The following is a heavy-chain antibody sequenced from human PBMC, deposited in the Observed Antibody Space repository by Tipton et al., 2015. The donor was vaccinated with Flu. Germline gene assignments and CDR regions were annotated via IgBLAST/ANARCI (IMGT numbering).Heavy chain of an antibody. CDR2: ISGSADSI. V-gene: IGHV3-23*01. J-gene: IGHJ4*02. CDR3: AKSMFYYDRSGRQLFDY. CDR1: GFSFGSYA. D-gene: IGHD3-22*01. Sequence: SLRLSCAASGFSFGSYAMSWVRQAPGKGLEWVSGISGSADSIYQADSVKGRFTISRDNSKNMLYLEMNSLRAEDTAVYYCAKSMFYYDRSGRQLFDYWGQGTLVTVSS.